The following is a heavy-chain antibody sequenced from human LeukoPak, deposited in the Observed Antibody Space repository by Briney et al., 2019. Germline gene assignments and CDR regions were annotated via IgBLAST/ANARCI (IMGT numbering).Heavy chain of an antibody. V-gene: IGHV3-23*01. CDR1: GFNFRAYW. CDR3: AKDRGGSGWQFDS. CDR2: ITGSGTST. D-gene: IGHD6-19*01. J-gene: IGHJ4*02. Sequence: GGSLRLSCTTSGFNFRAYWMSWVRQAPGKGLEWVSTITGSGTSTYYADSVKGRFTISRDNSRNTKNTLYLQMNSLRAEDTAVYYCAKDRGGSGWQFDSWGQGTLVTVSS.